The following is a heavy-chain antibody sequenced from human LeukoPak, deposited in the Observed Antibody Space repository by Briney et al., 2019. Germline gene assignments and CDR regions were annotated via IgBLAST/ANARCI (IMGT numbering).Heavy chain of an antibody. CDR3: ARQMDGDPDY. D-gene: IGHD4-17*01. Sequence: SETLSLTCTVSGGSISSSSYYWGWIRQPPGKGLEWIGNIYYSGSTYYNPSLKRRATISVDTSKNRFSLKLSSLTAADTAVYYCARQMDGDPDYWGQGTLVTVSS. CDR2: IYYSGST. V-gene: IGHV4-39*01. J-gene: IGHJ4*02. CDR1: GGSISSSSYY.